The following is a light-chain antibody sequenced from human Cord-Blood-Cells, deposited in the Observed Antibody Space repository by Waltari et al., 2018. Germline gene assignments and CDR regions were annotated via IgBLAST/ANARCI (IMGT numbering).Light chain of an antibody. CDR1: NIGSKS. Sequence: SYVLTQPPSVSVAPGKTARLTCGGNNIGSKSVHWYQQKPGQAPVLVIYYDSDRPSGIPERFSGSNSGNTATLTISRGEAGDEADYYCQVWDSSSDHVVFGGGTKLTVL. J-gene: IGLJ2*01. V-gene: IGLV3-21*04. CDR3: QVWDSSSDHVV. CDR2: YDS.